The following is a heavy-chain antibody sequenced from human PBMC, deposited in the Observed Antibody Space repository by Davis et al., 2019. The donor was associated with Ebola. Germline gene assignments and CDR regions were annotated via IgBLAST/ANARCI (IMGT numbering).Heavy chain of an antibody. D-gene: IGHD2-2*01. CDR2: IKQDGSEK. V-gene: IGHV3-7*01. Sequence: PGGSLRLSCAASGFTFSTYWMSWVRQAPGKGLEWVANIKQDGSEKFYVDSVKGRFTISRDDAKNSLYLQMNSLRAEDTAVYYCARDEGCSSTSCFIYYYYGMDVWGQGTTVTVSS. J-gene: IGHJ6*02. CDR1: GFTFSTYW. CDR3: ARDEGCSSTSCFIYYYYGMDV.